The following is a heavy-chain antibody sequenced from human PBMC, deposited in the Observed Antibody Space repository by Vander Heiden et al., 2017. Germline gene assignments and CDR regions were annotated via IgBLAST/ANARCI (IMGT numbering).Heavy chain of an antibody. CDR1: GFTFSSYS. V-gene: IGHV3-48*01. J-gene: IGHJ5*02. CDR3: ARGLGVSWFDP. CDR2: ISSISSTI. Sequence: EVQLVESGGGLVQPGGSLRLSCAASGFTFSSYSMNWVRQAQGKGLDWVSYISSISSTIYYAGSVKGRFTISRDNAKNSLYLQMNSLRAEDTAVYYCARGLGVSWFDPWGQGTLVTVSS. D-gene: IGHD3-16*01.